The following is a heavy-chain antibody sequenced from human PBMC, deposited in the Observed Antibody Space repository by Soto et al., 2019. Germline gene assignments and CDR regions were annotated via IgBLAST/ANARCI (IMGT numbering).Heavy chain of an antibody. CDR2: VSATDGST. CDR3: AEDRVNVAFDI. Sequence: EVQMLESGGGLVQPGGSLRLSCSVSGFTFSAHAMSWVRQAPGRGLEWVSTVSATDGSTDYADSVKGRFTLTRDNSKNTLYLHISSLKLENTAIYYCAEDRVNVAFDIWGQGTMVPVSS. J-gene: IGHJ3*02. CDR1: GFTFSAHA. V-gene: IGHV3-23*01.